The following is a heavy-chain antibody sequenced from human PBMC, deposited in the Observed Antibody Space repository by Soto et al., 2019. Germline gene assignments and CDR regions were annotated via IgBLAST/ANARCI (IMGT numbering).Heavy chain of an antibody. V-gene: IGHV4-59*08. Sequence: QVQLQESGPGLVKPSETLSLTCTVSGGSISSYYWSWIRQPPGKGLEWIGYIYYSGSTYYNPSLKSRVTISVDTSKNQFSLKLSSVTAADTAVYYCARAFLTSFDYWGQGTLVTVSS. CDR3: ARAFLTSFDY. J-gene: IGHJ4*02. CDR2: IYYSGST. CDR1: GGSISSYY. D-gene: IGHD4-4*01.